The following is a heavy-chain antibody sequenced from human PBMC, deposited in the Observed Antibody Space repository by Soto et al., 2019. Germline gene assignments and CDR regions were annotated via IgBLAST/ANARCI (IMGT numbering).Heavy chain of an antibody. V-gene: IGHV3-30*18. J-gene: IGHJ6*02. CDR2: ISYDGSNK. Sequence: QVQLVESGGVVVQPGRSLRLSCAASGFTFSSYGMHWVRQAPGKGLAWVAVISYDGSNKYYADSVKGRFTISRDNSKNTLYLQMNSLRAEDTAVYYCAKDPTLRFPPVGYGMDVWGQGTTVTVSS. D-gene: IGHD3-3*01. CDR3: AKDPTLRFPPVGYGMDV. CDR1: GFTFSSYG.